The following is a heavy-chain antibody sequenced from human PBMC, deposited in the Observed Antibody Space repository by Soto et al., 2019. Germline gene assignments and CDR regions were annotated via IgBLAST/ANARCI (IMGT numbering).Heavy chain of an antibody. D-gene: IGHD1-20*01. CDR1: GGSISSGGYY. CDR3: ARTNNWDFDY. CDR2: IYYSGST. J-gene: IGHJ4*02. V-gene: IGHV4-31*03. Sequence: SETLSLTCTVSGGSISSGGYYWSWIRQHPGKGLEWIGYIYYSGSTYYNPSLKSRVNISVDTSKKQFSLKLSSVTAADTAVYYCARTNNWDFDYWGQGTLVTVSS.